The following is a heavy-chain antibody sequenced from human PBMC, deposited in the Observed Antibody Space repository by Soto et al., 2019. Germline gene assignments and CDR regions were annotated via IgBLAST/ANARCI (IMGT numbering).Heavy chain of an antibody. CDR2: INGNGGET. CDR3: AKRLRDCLSSPFDY. D-gene: IGHD2-21*01. J-gene: IGHJ4*02. V-gene: IGHV3-23*01. Sequence: GGSLRLSCAASGFTFSNNAMKWVRQAPGKGREWVSHINGNGGETWYADSVKGRFTISRDNSKNTLSVQMSSLRAEDTAVYYCAKRLRDCLSSPFDYWGQGTLVTVSS. CDR1: GFTFSNNA.